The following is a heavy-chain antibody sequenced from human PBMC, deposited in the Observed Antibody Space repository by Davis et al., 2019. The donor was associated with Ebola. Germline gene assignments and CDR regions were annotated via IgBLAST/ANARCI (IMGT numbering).Heavy chain of an antibody. CDR1: GYTFTNYA. V-gene: IGHV1-3*01. D-gene: IGHD3-10*01. CDR3: ARDMGMVQEANWFDP. CDR2: INAGNGDT. J-gene: IGHJ5*02. Sequence: ASVKVSCKTSGYTFTNYAIHWVRQAPGQRLEWMGWINAGNGDTKYSQKFQGRVTITRDTPASTAYMELSSLRSDDTAVYYCARDMGMVQEANWFDPWGQGTLVTVSS.